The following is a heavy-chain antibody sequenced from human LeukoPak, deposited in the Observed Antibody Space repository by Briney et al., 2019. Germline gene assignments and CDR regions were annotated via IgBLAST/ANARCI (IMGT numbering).Heavy chain of an antibody. J-gene: IGHJ4*02. Sequence: ASVKVSCKASGYTFTGYYINWVRQAPGQGLEWMGWINPNSGGTNYAQKFQGRVTMTRDTSISTAYMELSRLRSDDTAVYYCARAGGYCGRISCPYYFDYWGQGSLVAVSS. CDR1: GYTFTGYY. CDR3: ARAGGYCGRISCPYYFDY. CDR2: INPNSGGT. V-gene: IGHV1-2*02. D-gene: IGHD2-15*01.